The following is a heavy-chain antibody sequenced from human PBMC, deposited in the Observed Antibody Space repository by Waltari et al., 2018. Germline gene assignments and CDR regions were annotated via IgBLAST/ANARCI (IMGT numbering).Heavy chain of an antibody. V-gene: IGHV1-3*01. CDR2: INAGNGNT. J-gene: IGHJ4*02. CDR1: GYTFTSYA. D-gene: IGHD6-19*01. CDR3: ARESSGWYYFDY. Sequence: QVQLVQSGAEVKKPGASVKVSCKASGYTFTSYAMHWVRQAPGQRLEWMGWINAGNGNTKYSQKFQGRVTITRDTSASTAYMELSSLRSEDTAVYYYARESSGWYYFDYWGQGTLVTVSS.